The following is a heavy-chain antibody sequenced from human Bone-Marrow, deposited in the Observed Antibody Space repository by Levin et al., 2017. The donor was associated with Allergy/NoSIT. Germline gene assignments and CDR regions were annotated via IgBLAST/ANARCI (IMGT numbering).Heavy chain of an antibody. V-gene: IGHV3-23*01. CDR3: AKRDHDNSGR. J-gene: IGHJ4*02. CDR1: GFTFNSYG. CDR2: ILPSGGST. D-gene: IGHD6-19*01. Sequence: PGGSLRLSCAASGFTFNSYGMSWVRQAPGKGLEWVSGILPSGGSTYYADSVQGRFTISRDNSKNTLYLQMNSMRAEDTAVYYCAKRDHDNSGRWGQGTLVTVSS.